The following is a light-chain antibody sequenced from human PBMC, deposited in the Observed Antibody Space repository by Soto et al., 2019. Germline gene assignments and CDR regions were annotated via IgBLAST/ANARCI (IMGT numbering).Light chain of an antibody. J-gene: IGLJ3*02. V-gene: IGLV2-14*03. Sequence: QSLLTQAASVSGSPGQSITISCTGTISDVVGYNYVSWFQQHPGKAPKLKIYEVSNRPSGVSNRFSGSKSGYTASLTISELQAEDEADYYCTSFTSSSTWVFGGGTK. CDR1: ISDVVGYNY. CDR2: EVS. CDR3: TSFTSSSTWV.